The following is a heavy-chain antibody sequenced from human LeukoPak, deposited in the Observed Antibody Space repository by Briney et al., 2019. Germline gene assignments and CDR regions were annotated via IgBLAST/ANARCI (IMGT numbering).Heavy chain of an antibody. CDR3: AKILPPRRGYSYVDY. D-gene: IGHD5-18*01. CDR1: GFTFSNYD. Sequence: PGGSLRLSCAASGFTFSNYDMHWVRQAPGKGLEWVTFIRYDGSNKYYADSVKGRFTISRDNSKNTLYLQMNSLRAEDTAVYYCAKILPPRRGYSYVDYWGQGTLVTVSS. CDR2: IRYDGSNK. V-gene: IGHV3-30*02. J-gene: IGHJ4*02.